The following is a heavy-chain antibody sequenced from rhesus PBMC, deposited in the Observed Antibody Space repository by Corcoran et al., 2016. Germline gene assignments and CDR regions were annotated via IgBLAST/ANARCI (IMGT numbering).Heavy chain of an antibody. CDR3: AGGIKRLQVPYFDY. Sequence: QLQLQESGPGLVKPSEPLSLTCAVSGGSLSSNYWSWIRQPPGKGLEWIGRIAGRGGSTDYNPPIKSRGTRSTATSKNQFPMKLSSVTAADTAGYYCAGGIKRLQVPYFDYWGQGVLVTVSS. J-gene: IGHJ4*01. D-gene: IGHD5-42*01. CDR2: IAGRGGST. V-gene: IGHV4-173*01. CDR1: GGSLSSNY.